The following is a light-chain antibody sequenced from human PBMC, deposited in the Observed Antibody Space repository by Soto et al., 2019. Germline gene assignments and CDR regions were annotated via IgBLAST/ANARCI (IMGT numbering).Light chain of an antibody. V-gene: IGKV3-20*01. CDR1: QSVSSSY. CDR3: QQYGNSPA. Sequence: EIVLTQSPGTLSLSPGERATLSCRASQSVSSSYLAWYQQKPGQAPRLLIYGASSRATGIPDRFSGSGSGTAFSLTITRLAPEDLAVYYCQQYGNSPAFGGGTKVEI. J-gene: IGKJ4*01. CDR2: GAS.